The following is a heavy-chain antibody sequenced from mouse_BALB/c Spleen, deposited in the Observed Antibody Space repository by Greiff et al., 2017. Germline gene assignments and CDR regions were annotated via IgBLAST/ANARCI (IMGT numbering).Heavy chain of an antibody. CDR2: INPSNGRT. Sequence: VQLQQPGAELVKPGASVKLSCKASGYTFTSYWMHWVKQRPGQGLEWIGEINPSNGRTNYNEKFKSKATLTVDKSSSTAYMQLSSLTSEDSAVYYCARNYEAMDYWGQGTSVTVSS. CDR1: GYTFTSYW. CDR3: ARNYEAMDY. J-gene: IGHJ4*01. V-gene: IGHV1S81*02.